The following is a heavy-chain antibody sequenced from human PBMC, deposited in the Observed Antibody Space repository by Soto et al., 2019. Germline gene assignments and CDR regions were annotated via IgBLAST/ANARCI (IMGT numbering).Heavy chain of an antibody. J-gene: IGHJ4*02. V-gene: IGHV3-30*18. D-gene: IGHD3-3*01. Sequence: QVHLVESGGGVVQPGRSLRLSCAASGFTFSSHGMHWLRQAPGKGLEWVAVIPYDGSHQYYADSVKGRFSISRDNSKDTLYLQMNSLRAEETAVYYCAKLRVLEWEVQESDYWGQGTLVSVSS. CDR1: GFTFSSHG. CDR2: IPYDGSHQ. CDR3: AKLRVLEWEVQESDY.